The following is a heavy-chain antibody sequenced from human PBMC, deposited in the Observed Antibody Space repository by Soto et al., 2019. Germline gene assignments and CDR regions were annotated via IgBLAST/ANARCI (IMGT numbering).Heavy chain of an antibody. CDR2: FDPEDGET. D-gene: IGHD3-10*01. J-gene: IGHJ5*02. CDR3: ATEFYGSGNNGWFEP. Sequence: ASVKVSCKVSGYTLTELSMHWVRQAPGKGLEWMGGFDPEDGETIYAQKFQGRVTMTEDTSTDTAYMELSSLRSEDTAVYYCATEFYGSGNNGWFEPWGQGTLVTVSS. V-gene: IGHV1-24*01. CDR1: GYTLTELS.